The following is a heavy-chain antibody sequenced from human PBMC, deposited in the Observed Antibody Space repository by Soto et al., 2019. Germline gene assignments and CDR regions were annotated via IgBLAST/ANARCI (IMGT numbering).Heavy chain of an antibody. CDR2: IIPIFGTA. CDR1: GGTFSSYA. Sequence: ASVKVSCKASGGTFSSYAISWVRQAPGQGLEWMGGIIPIFGTANYAQKFQGRVTITADESTSTAYMELSSLRSEDTAVYYCARGLSSFVPYGFEYWGQGTLVTVSS. V-gene: IGHV1-69*13. CDR3: ARGLSSFVPYGFEY. J-gene: IGHJ4*02. D-gene: IGHD4-17*01.